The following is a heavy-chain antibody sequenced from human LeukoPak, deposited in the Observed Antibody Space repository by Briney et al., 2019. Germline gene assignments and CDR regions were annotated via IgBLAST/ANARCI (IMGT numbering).Heavy chain of an antibody. V-gene: IGHV3-23*01. Sequence: GGSLRLSCAASGFTFTDYAMGWVRQAPGQGLEGASTISASGSTTYYADSVRGRFTISRDNSKNTLSLQMSSLRAEDTAVYYCAKARTPYNSGFDYWGQGTLVAVSS. CDR1: GFTFTDYA. CDR3: AKARTPYNSGFDY. D-gene: IGHD6-19*01. CDR2: ISASGSTT. J-gene: IGHJ4*02.